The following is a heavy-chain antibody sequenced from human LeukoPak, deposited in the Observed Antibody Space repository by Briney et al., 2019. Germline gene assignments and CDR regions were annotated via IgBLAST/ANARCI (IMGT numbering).Heavy chain of an antibody. D-gene: IGHD3-22*01. CDR2: ISNSGDTT. V-gene: IGHV3-23*01. CDR1: GFSFSSYA. Sequence: GGSLRLSCAASGFSFSSYAMSWVRQAPGKGLEWVSSISNSGDTTDYAEPVKGRFTISRDNAKSSLYLQMSSLRAEDTAVYYCASAGYYERSGYTYYFHYWGQGTVVTVSS. CDR3: ASAGYYERSGYTYYFHY. J-gene: IGHJ4*02.